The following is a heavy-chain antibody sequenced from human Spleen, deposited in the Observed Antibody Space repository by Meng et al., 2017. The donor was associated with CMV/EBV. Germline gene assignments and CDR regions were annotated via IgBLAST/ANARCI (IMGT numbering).Heavy chain of an antibody. CDR2: ISGSGGRT. J-gene: IGHJ6*02. V-gene: IGHV3-23*01. CDR1: GFTFSSYA. D-gene: IGHD3-3*01. Sequence: GESLKISCAASGFTFSSYAMSWVRQAPGKGLEWVSAISGSGGRTNYADSVKGRFTISRDNSKNTLYLQMNSLRAEDTAVYYCAKISDFWSGSDVWGQGTTVTVSS. CDR3: AKISDFWSGSDV.